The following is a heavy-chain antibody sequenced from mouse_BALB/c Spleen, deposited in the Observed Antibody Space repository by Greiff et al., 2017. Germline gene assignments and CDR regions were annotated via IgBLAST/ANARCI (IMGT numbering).Heavy chain of an antibody. J-gene: IGHJ4*01. V-gene: IGHV5-9-3*01. D-gene: IGHD2-4*01. CDR3: ARHDYDDYAMDY. CDR1: GFTFSSYA. Sequence: EVNVVESGGGLVKPGGSLKLSCAASGFTFSSYAMSWVRQTPEKRLEWVATISSGGSYTYYPDSVKGRFTISRDNAKNTLYLQMSSLRSEDTAMYYCARHDYDDYAMDYWGQGTSVTVSS. CDR2: ISSGGSYT.